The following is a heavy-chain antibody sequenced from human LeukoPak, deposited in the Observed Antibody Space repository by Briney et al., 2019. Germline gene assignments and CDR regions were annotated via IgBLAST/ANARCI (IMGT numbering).Heavy chain of an antibody. V-gene: IGHV4-34*01. J-gene: IGHJ4*02. D-gene: IGHD3-3*01. CDR2: INHSGST. Sequence: KSSETLSLTCAVYGGSFSGSYWSWIRQPPGKGLEWIGEINHSGSTNYNPSLKSRVTISVDTSKNQFSMKLSSVTAADTAVYYCASGPRRAVGTLWNWGQGTLVTVSS. CDR3: ASGPRRAVGTLWN. CDR1: GGSFSGSY.